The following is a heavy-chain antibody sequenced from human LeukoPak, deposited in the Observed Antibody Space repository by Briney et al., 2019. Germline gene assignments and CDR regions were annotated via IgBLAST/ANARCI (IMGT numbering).Heavy chain of an antibody. CDR1: GGSISSGDYY. Sequence: SQTLSLTCTVSGGSISSGDYYWSWIRQPPGKGLEWIGYIYYSGSTYYNPSLKSRVTISVDTSKNQFSLTLSSVTGADTAVDYCARGGSWSPYLFDYWGQGTLVTVSS. J-gene: IGHJ4*02. V-gene: IGHV4-30-4*01. D-gene: IGHD1-26*01. CDR2: IYYSGST. CDR3: ARGGSWSPYLFDY.